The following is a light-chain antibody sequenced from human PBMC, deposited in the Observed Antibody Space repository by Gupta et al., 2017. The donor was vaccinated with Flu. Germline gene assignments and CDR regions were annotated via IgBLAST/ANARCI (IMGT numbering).Light chain of an antibody. CDR2: SSS. CDR3: QQSYITPFS. V-gene: IGKV1-39*01. Sequence: DIQVTQSPHSLSASVGDRVTISCRASQGIREKLSWYQQRPGQAPQSLIHSSSQLQSGVPSRFSGSGSGTDFTLTISSLQPEDSGTFYCQQSYITPFSFGQGTRLEI. J-gene: IGKJ2*03. CDR1: QGIREK.